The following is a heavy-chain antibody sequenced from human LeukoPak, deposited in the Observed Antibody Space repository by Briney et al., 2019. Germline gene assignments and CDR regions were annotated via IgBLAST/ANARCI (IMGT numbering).Heavy chain of an antibody. J-gene: IGHJ5*02. CDR1: GGSISNHY. CDR3: ARALLGSFWSDP. CDR2: IYSSGTT. D-gene: IGHD2-15*01. V-gene: IGHV4-59*11. Sequence: SETLSLTCTVSGGSISNHYWNWIRQPPGKGLEWIGYIYSSGTTNHNPSLKSRVTISVDTSKNQFSLKLNSVTAADTAVYYCARALLGSFWSDPWGQGTLVTVSS.